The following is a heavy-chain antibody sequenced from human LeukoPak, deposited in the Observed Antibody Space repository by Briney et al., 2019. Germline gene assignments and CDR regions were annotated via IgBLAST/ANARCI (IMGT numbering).Heavy chain of an antibody. J-gene: IGHJ3*02. Sequence: GGSLRLSCAASGFTFDDYGMSWVRQAPGKGLEWVATIDWNGDNTAYADSVKGRFTISRDNAKNSLYLQMNSLRAEDTALYYCASDVTLIVTFIGDAFDIWGQATMVTVSS. CDR2: IDWNGDNT. D-gene: IGHD3-22*01. CDR1: GFTFDDYG. V-gene: IGHV3-20*04. CDR3: ASDVTLIVTFIGDAFDI.